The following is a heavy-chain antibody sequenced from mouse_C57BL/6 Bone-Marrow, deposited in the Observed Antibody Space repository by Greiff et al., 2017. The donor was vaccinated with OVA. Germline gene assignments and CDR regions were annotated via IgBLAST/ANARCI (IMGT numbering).Heavy chain of an antibody. Sequence: EVKLQESGAELVKPGASVKLSCTASGFNIKDYYMHWVKQRTEQGLEWIGRIDPEDGETKYAPKFPGKATITADTSSNTAYLQLSSLTSEDTAVYYCARTYGSSYHWYFDVWGTGTTVTVSS. D-gene: IGHD1-1*01. CDR2: IDPEDGET. CDR3: ARTYGSSYHWYFDV. J-gene: IGHJ1*03. CDR1: GFNIKDYY. V-gene: IGHV14-2*01.